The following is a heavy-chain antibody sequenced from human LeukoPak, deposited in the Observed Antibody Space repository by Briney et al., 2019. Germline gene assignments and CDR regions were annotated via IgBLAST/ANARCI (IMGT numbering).Heavy chain of an antibody. CDR1: GFTFSGSA. J-gene: IGHJ5*02. Sequence: GGSLRLPCAASGFTFSGSAMHWVRQASGKGLEWVGRIRSKANSYATAYAASVKGRFTISRDDSKNTAYLQMNSLKTEDTAVYYCTFVVVRRVIDSDPWGQGTLVTVSS. CDR3: TFVVVRRVIDSDP. V-gene: IGHV3-73*01. CDR2: IRSKANSYAT. D-gene: IGHD3-10*01.